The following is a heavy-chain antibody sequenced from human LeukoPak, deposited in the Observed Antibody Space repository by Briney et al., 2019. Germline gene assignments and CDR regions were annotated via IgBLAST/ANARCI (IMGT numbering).Heavy chain of an antibody. V-gene: IGHV4-39*07. J-gene: IGHJ4*02. CDR3: ARHRPIRFLEWFSPYFDY. CDR2: GYYFGSS. Sequence: PSETLSLTCAVSGASFTTIDYYWAWIRQPPGKGLEWIGSGYYFGSSSYNPSLQSRVTISLDTSRNQFFLKLTSVTAADTAVYYCARHRPIRFLEWFSPYFDYWGQGTLVTVSS. CDR1: GASFTTIDYY. D-gene: IGHD3-3*01.